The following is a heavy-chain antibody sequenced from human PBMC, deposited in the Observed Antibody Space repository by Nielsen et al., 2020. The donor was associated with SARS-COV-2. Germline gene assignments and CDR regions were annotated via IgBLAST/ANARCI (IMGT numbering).Heavy chain of an antibody. Sequence: RQAPGKGLEWIGYIYYSGSTNYNPSLKSRVTISVDTSKNQFSLKLSSVTAADTAVYYCARAAPYSSSWSTWGQGTLVTVSS. D-gene: IGHD6-13*01. J-gene: IGHJ4*02. CDR3: ARAAPYSSSWST. V-gene: IGHV4-59*01. CDR2: IYYSGST.